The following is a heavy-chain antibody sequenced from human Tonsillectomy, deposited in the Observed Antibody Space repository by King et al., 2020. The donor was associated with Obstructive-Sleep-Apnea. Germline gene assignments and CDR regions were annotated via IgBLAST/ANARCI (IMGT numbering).Heavy chain of an antibody. Sequence: TLKESGPTLVKPTQTLTLTCTFSGFSVIDRGVGVAWIRQPPGKALEWLALIYWDDDKRYSPSLKNRLTLTKDTSRNQVVLSMTNMDPVDTATYYCAHARAERSGWYRIGTWGQGTLVTVSS. D-gene: IGHD6-13*01. CDR3: AHARAERSGWYRIGT. CDR1: GFSVIDRGVG. J-gene: IGHJ5*01. CDR2: IYWDDDK. V-gene: IGHV2-5*02.